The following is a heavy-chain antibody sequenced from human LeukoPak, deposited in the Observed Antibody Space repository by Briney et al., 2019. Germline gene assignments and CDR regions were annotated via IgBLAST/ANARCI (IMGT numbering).Heavy chain of an antibody. CDR3: ARAPITSPFYFDS. CDR2: INWSGRST. D-gene: IGHD2-2*01. Sequence: SGGSLRLSCTASGFAFDEHGMSWVRQVPGKWLEWVSGINWSGRSTGYADPLRGRFTISRDNAKNSLYLQMDSLRAEDTALYYCARAPITSPFYFDSWGQGTLVTVSS. J-gene: IGHJ4*02. V-gene: IGHV3-20*04. CDR1: GFAFDEHG.